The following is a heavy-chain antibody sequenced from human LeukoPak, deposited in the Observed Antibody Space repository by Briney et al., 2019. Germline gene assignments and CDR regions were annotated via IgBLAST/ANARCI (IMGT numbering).Heavy chain of an antibody. CDR3: ARRGGSSWYHFDY. D-gene: IGHD6-13*01. J-gene: IGHJ4*02. CDR1: GYSFTSYW. Sequence: GESLKISCKGSGYSFTSYWIGWVRQMPGKGLEWMGIIYPDDSDSRYSPSFQGRVTISADKSITTAYLQWSSLKASDTAMYCCARRGGSSWYHFDYWGQGTLVTVSS. CDR2: IYPDDSDS. V-gene: IGHV5-51*01.